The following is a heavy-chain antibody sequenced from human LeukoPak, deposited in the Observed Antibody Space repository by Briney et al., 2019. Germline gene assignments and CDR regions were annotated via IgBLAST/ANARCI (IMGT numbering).Heavy chain of an antibody. CDR1: GYSISSGYY. J-gene: IGHJ4*02. D-gene: IGHD4-17*01. Sequence: SETLSLTCTVSGYSISSGYYWGWIRQPPGKGLEWIGSIYHSGSTYYNPSLKSRVTISVDTSKNQFSLKLSSVTAADTAVYYCARPPLSDYSLDYWGQGTLVTVSS. CDR2: IYHSGST. CDR3: ARPPLSDYSLDY. V-gene: IGHV4-38-2*02.